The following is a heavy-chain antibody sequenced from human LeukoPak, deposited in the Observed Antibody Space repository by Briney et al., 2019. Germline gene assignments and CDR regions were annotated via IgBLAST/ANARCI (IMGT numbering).Heavy chain of an antibody. J-gene: IGHJ4*02. CDR1: GFTFSTYE. CDR2: ISSGATTT. D-gene: IGHD3-16*01. CDR3: AVWGGY. Sequence: GGSLRLSCAASGFTFSTYEMNWVRQAPVKGLEWVSYISSGATTTKYADSVKGRFTISRDDAKNSLYLQMNNLRPDDTAVYYYAVWGGYWGQGTLVTVSS. V-gene: IGHV3-48*03.